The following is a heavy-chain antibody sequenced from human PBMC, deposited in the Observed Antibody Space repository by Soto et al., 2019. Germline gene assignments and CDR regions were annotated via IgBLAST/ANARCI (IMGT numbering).Heavy chain of an antibody. CDR2: INHSGST. J-gene: IGHJ4*02. Sequence: QVQLQQWGAGLLKPSETLSLTCAVYGGSFSGYYWNWIRQPPGKGLEWIGEINHSGSTNYNPSLKSRVTISVDTSKNQFSLKLSSVTAADPAVYYCARGWGSGVFDYWGQGTRVTVSS. D-gene: IGHD6-19*01. CDR1: GGSFSGYY. CDR3: ARGWGSGVFDY. V-gene: IGHV4-34*01.